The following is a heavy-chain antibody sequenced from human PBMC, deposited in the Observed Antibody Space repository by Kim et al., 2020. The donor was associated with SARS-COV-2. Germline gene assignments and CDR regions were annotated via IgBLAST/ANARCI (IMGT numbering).Heavy chain of an antibody. CDR2: DGSEK. V-gene: IGHV3-7*01. Sequence: DGSEKYYVDSVKGRFTISRDNAKNSLYLQMNSLRAEDTAVYYCARGGTITWGQGTLVTVSS. J-gene: IGHJ4*02. D-gene: IGHD1-20*01. CDR3: ARGGTIT.